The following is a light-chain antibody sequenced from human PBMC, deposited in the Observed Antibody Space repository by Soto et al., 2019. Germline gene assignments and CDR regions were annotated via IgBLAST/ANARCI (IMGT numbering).Light chain of an antibody. CDR3: SSYTSSRTRV. V-gene: IGLV2-14*03. Sequence: QSALTQPASVSGSRGQSITISCTGTSSDVGGYSYVAWYQHHPGKAPKLIIYDVYNRPSGVSNRFSASKSDNTASLTISGLQAEDEADYYCSSYTSSRTRVFGGGTKLTVL. J-gene: IGLJ3*02. CDR2: DVY. CDR1: SSDVGGYSY.